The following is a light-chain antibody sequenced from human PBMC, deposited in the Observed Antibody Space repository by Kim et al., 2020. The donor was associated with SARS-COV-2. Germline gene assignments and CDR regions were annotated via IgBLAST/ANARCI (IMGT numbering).Light chain of an antibody. Sequence: SYELTQPPSVSVSPGQTASITCPGDKLGDKYACWYQQKPGQSPVLVIYQDSKRPSGIPARFSGSNSGNTATLTISGTQALDEADYYCQASDSSTAVFGTG. CDR1: KLGDKY. J-gene: IGLJ1*01. CDR2: QDS. V-gene: IGLV3-1*01. CDR3: QASDSSTAV.